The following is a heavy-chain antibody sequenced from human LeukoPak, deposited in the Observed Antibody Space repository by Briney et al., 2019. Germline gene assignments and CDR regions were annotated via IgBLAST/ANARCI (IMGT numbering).Heavy chain of an antibody. CDR3: ARARDDYYDSSEDY. Sequence: SETLSLTCTVSGGSISSGSYYWSWIRQPAGKGLEWIGRIYTSGSTNYNPSLKSRVIISVDTSKNQFSLKLSSATAADTAVYYCARARDDYYDSSEDYWGQGTLVTVSS. V-gene: IGHV4-61*02. CDR2: IYTSGST. CDR1: GGSISSGSYY. D-gene: IGHD3-22*01. J-gene: IGHJ4*02.